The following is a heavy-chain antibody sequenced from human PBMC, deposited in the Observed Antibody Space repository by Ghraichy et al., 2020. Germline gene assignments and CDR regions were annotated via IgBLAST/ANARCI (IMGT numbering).Heavy chain of an antibody. J-gene: IGHJ4*02. CDR3: ARGLNVVVTARLYYFDY. CDR2: INHSGST. Sequence: SETMSLTCAVYGGSFSGYYWSWIRQPPGKGLEWIGEINHSGSTNYNPSLKSRVTISVDTSKNQFSLKLSSVTAADTAVYYCARGLNVVVTARLYYFDYWGQGTLVTVSS. D-gene: IGHD2-21*02. V-gene: IGHV4-34*01. CDR1: GGSFSGYY.